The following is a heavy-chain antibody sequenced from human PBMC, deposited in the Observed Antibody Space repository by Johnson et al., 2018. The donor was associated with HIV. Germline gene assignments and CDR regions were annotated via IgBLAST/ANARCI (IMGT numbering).Heavy chain of an antibody. V-gene: IGHV3-30*04. D-gene: IGHD2-2*01. J-gene: IGHJ3*02. CDR3: AREACLDAFDI. Sequence: QVQLVESGGGVVQPGRSLRLSCAASGFTFSSYTLHWVRQAPGKGLEWVAVISYDGINKYYADSVKGRFTISRDNAKNSLYLQMNSLRAEDTAVYYCAREACLDAFDIWGQGTMVTVSS. CDR1: GFTFSSYT. CDR2: ISYDGINK.